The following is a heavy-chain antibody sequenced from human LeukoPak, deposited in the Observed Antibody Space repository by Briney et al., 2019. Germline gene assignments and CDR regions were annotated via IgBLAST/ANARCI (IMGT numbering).Heavy chain of an antibody. Sequence: GGSLRLSCAASGFTFSSYGMSWVRQAPGKGLEWVSGISGSGGSTYYADSVKGRFTISRDNSKNTLYLQMNSLRAEDTAVYYCARDLMGIAYRGAFYYWGQGTLVTVSS. CDR3: ARDLMGIAYRGAFYY. CDR1: GFTFSSYG. J-gene: IGHJ4*02. V-gene: IGHV3-23*01. CDR2: ISGSGGST. D-gene: IGHD6-13*01.